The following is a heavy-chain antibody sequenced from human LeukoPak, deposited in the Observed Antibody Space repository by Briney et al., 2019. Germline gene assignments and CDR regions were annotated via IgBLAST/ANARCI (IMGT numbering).Heavy chain of an antibody. Sequence: SGTLSLTCAVSGGSISSSNWWSWVRQPPGKGLEWIGQIYHSGSTNYNPSLKSRVTISVDTSKNQFSLKLSSVTAADTAVYYCARAGVVVTYNWFDPWGQGTLVTVSS. D-gene: IGHD3-22*01. V-gene: IGHV4-4*02. CDR3: ARAGVVVTYNWFDP. J-gene: IGHJ5*02. CDR2: IYHSGST. CDR1: GGSISSSNW.